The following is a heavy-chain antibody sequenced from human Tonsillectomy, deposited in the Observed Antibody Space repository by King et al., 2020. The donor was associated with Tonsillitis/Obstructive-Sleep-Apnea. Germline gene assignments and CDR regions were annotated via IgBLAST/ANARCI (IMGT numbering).Heavy chain of an antibody. J-gene: IGHJ4*02. V-gene: IGHV1-2*02. CDR2: INPNNGGT. D-gene: IGHD4-17*01. CDR1: GYTFTGYY. CDR3: TRRTVTDGFYY. Sequence: VQLVESGAEVKKPGASVKVSCTASGYTFTGYYIHWVRQAPGQGLEWMGWINPNNGGTKYAQKFQGRVTVTRDTSISTAYMELSSLRSDDTAVYFCTRRTVTDGFYYWGQGTLVTVSS.